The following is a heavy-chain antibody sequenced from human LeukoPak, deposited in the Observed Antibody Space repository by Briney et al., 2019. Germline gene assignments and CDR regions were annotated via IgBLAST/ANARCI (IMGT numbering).Heavy chain of an antibody. V-gene: IGHV5-51*01. Sequence: GESLKISCKGSGYSFTTYWIAWVRQMPGKGLEWMGIIYPGDSDTRYSPSFQGQVTISADKSISTAYLQWSSLKASDTAMYYCARRSSSGYNWFDPWGQGTLVTVSS. D-gene: IGHD6-19*01. J-gene: IGHJ5*02. CDR2: IYPGDSDT. CDR1: GYSFTTYW. CDR3: ARRSSSGYNWFDP.